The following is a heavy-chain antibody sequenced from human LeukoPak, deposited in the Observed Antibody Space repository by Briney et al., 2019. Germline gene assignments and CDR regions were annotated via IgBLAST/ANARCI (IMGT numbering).Heavy chain of an antibody. CDR1: GFTFSTYG. J-gene: IGHJ4*02. V-gene: IGHV3-30*03. CDR3: ARVEFRLGYRGYCFDY. CDR2: ISYDGSNK. D-gene: IGHD5-18*01. Sequence: GGSLRLSCAASGFTFSTYGMHWVRQAPGKGLEWVALISYDGSNKYYADSVKGRFTISRDNSKNTLYLQMNNLRAEDTAVYYCARVEFRLGYRGYCFDYWVQGALVTVSS.